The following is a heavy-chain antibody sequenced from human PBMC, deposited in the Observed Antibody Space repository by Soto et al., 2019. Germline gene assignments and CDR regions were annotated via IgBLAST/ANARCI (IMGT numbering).Heavy chain of an antibody. Sequence: SETLSLTCTVSGGSISGSSYYWGWIRQPPGKGLEWIGSIYYSGSTYYNPSLKSRVTISVDTSKNQFSLKLSSVTAADTAVYYCARGRLGYCISTSCYPNWFDPWGQGNLVTGSS. V-gene: IGHV4-39*01. CDR2: IYYSGST. CDR1: GGSISGSSYY. J-gene: IGHJ5*02. CDR3: ARGRLGYCISTSCYPNWFDP. D-gene: IGHD2-2*01.